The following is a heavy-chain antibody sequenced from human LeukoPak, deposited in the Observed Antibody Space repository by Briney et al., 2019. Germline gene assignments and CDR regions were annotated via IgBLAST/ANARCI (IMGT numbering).Heavy chain of an antibody. Sequence: GGSLRLSCAASGFRFSSYAMSWVRQAPARGLEWVSSLRGDGETFYADSVKGRFTLSRDESRNTVYLHMNNLRVEDTAVYFCAKASWASSADAVLWGQGTLVTVSS. V-gene: IGHV3-23*01. CDR2: LRGDGET. J-gene: IGHJ4*02. CDR3: AKASWASSADAVL. D-gene: IGHD3-16*01. CDR1: GFRFSSYA.